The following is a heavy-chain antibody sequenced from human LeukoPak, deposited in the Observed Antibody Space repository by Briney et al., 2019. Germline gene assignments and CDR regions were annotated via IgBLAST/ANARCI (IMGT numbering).Heavy chain of an antibody. D-gene: IGHD3-10*01. V-gene: IGHV4-34*01. CDR2: INLSGST. CDR1: GGSFSGYY. J-gene: IGHJ4*02. Sequence: SETLSLTCAVYGGSFSGYYWSWIRQPPGKGLEWIGEINLSGSTNYNPSLKSRVTISVDTSKNQLSLKLSSVTAADTAVYYCAREINYYGSGSPKFFDYWGQGTLVTVSS. CDR3: AREINYYGSGSPKFFDY.